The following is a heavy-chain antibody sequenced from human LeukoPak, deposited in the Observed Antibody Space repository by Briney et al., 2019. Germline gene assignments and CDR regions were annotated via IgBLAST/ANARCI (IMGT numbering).Heavy chain of an antibody. CDR3: AQDQGYGSERVYYFDY. Sequence: GGSLRLSCAASGFIFSSYSMHGVPQAPGKGLEGVVIIWYDGNNKYVADPVKGRFTISRDNCKNTLYLQMNSLRAEDTAVYYCAQDQGYGSERVYYFDYWGQGTLVTVSS. CDR2: IWYDGNNK. D-gene: IGHD5-12*01. J-gene: IGHJ4*02. CDR1: GFIFSSYS. V-gene: IGHV3-33*06.